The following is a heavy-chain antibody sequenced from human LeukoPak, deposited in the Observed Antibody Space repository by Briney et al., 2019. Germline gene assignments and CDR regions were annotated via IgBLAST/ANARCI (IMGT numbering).Heavy chain of an antibody. Sequence: ASVTVSCKASGYTFTSYDINWVRQATGQGQEWMGWMNPNSGKTGYAQKFQGRVTMTRNTSISTAYMELSSLRSEDTAVYYCARARRDLGAFDYWGQGTLVTVSS. CDR2: MNPNSGKT. CDR1: GYTFTSYD. J-gene: IGHJ4*02. V-gene: IGHV1-8*01. D-gene: IGHD2-21*02. CDR3: ARARRDLGAFDY.